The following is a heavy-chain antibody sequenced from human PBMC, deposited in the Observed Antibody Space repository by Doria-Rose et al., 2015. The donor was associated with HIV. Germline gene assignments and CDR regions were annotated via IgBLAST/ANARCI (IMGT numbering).Heavy chain of an antibody. J-gene: IGHJ4*02. D-gene: IGHD1-26*01. V-gene: IGHV1-18*01. Sequence: QVQLVQSGAEVKEPGASVKVSCKASGYTFTSSGITWVRQAPGQGLEWMGWISGYNGNTNYEQHLQGRVTMTTDTSTSTAYMELRSLRSDDTAVYYCARDTTKFIDYWGQGTLVTVSS. CDR2: ISGYNGNT. CDR1: GYTFTSSG. CDR3: ARDTTKFIDY.